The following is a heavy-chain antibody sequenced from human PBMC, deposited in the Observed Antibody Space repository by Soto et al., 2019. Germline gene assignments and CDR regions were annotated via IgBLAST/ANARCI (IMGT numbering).Heavy chain of an antibody. CDR3: EGKGGAWEPAAY. Sequence: QVQLVQSGAEVKSPGASVKVSCKASGYTFSNNGINWVRQAPGQGLEWMGWIIAYTGNTKYAQSFQGRVTMTTDTSTSTAYLELRTLRYDDTAVYYCEGKGGAWEPAAYWGQGTLVTVSS. CDR1: GYTFSNNG. CDR2: IIAYTGNT. D-gene: IGHD1-26*01. J-gene: IGHJ1*01. V-gene: IGHV1-18*01.